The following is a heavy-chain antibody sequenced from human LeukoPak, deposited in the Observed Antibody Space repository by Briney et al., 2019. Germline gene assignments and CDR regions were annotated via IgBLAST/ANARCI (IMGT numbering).Heavy chain of an antibody. CDR2: IYYSGST. CDR3: ARHQVNGGNFDY. CDR1: GGSFSGYY. D-gene: IGHD4-23*01. J-gene: IGHJ4*02. V-gene: IGHV4-31*11. Sequence: PSETLSLTCAVYGGSFSGYYWSWIRQHPGKGLEWIGYIYYSGSTYYNPSLKSRVTISVDTSKNQFSLKLSSVTAADTAVYYCARHQVNGGNFDYWGQGTLVTVSS.